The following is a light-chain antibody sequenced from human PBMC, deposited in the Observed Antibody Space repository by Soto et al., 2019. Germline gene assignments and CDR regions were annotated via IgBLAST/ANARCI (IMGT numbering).Light chain of an antibody. CDR3: SSYTNINTRACV. V-gene: IGLV2-14*01. Sequence: QSALTQPASVSGSPGQSITISCTGTSGDIGSYNRVSWYQQHPGKAPKLIIYEVTDRPSGVSNRFSGSKSGNTASLTISGLQDEDEAEYYCSSYTNINTRACVFGTGTKVTVL. J-gene: IGLJ1*01. CDR2: EVT. CDR1: SGDIGSYNR.